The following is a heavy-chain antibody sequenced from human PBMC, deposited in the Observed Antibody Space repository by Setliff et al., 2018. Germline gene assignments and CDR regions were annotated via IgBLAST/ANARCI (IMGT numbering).Heavy chain of an antibody. Sequence: ASVKVSCKASGYTFRNYAFAWVRQAPGQGLEWVGWISVYNGDTNYAQKFQGRVTLTTDTSTSTAYMELRSLTSDDSAFYYCARAPSVELVTIRTNSWFTYWGQGTMVTVSS. CDR3: ARAPSVELVTIRTNSWFTY. J-gene: IGHJ4*02. CDR2: ISVYNGDT. CDR1: GYTFRNYA. D-gene: IGHD5-18*01. V-gene: IGHV1-18*01.